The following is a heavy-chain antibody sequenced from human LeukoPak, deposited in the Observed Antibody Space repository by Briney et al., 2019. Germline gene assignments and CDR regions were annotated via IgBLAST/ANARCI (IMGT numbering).Heavy chain of an antibody. V-gene: IGHV4-34*01. CDR2: INDSGGI. Sequence: PSETLSLTCAVYGGSFSNYYWSWVRQPPGKGLEWIGEINDSGGINYNPSLMSRVTVSVDTSKNQFSLRLTSVTATDTAVYYCARRWNYGRNYYIDVWGNGATVSVSS. CDR1: GGSFSNYY. D-gene: IGHD1-7*01. J-gene: IGHJ6*03. CDR3: ARRWNYGRNYYIDV.